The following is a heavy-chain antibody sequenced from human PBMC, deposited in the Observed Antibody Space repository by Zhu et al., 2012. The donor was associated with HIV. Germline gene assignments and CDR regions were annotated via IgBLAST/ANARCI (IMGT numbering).Heavy chain of an antibody. CDR2: IYYSGST. CDR3: ARPXGYSSSWYYFDY. D-gene: IGHD6-13*01. CDR1: GGSISSSSYY. J-gene: IGHJ4*02. Sequence: QVQLQESGPGLVKPSETLSLTCTVSGGSISSSSYYWGWIRQPPGKGLEWIGSIYYSGSTYYNPSLKSRVTISVDTSKNQFSLKLSSVTAADTAVYYCARPXGYSSSWYYFDYWGQGTLVTVSS. V-gene: IGHV4-39*01.